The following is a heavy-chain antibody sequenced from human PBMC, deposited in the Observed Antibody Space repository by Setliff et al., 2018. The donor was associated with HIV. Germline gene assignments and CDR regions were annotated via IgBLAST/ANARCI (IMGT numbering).Heavy chain of an antibody. CDR1: GGSISSGSYY. CDR3: ARGGLEPIYYYYYMDV. Sequence: TLSLTCTVSGGSISSGSYYWNWIRQPAGKGLEWIGRIYTSGSTNYNPSLKSRVTISVDTSKNQFSLKVFSVTAADTAVYYCARGGLEPIYYYYYMDVWGKGTTVTVSS. D-gene: IGHD1-1*01. CDR2: IYTSGST. J-gene: IGHJ6*03. V-gene: IGHV4-61*02.